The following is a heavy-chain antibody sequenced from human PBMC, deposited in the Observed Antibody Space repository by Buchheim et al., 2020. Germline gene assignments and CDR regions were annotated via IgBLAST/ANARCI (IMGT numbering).Heavy chain of an antibody. V-gene: IGHV3-23*01. CDR3: AKREVGATPYPFDY. D-gene: IGHD1-26*01. Sequence: EVQLLESGGGLVQPGGSLRLSCAASGFTFSSYAMRWVRQAPGKGLEWVSAISGGGSSKYYADSVKGRFTISRDNSKKTQYLQMNSLRAEDTAVYYCAKREVGATPYPFDYWGQGTL. CDR2: ISGGGSSK. J-gene: IGHJ4*02. CDR1: GFTFSSYA.